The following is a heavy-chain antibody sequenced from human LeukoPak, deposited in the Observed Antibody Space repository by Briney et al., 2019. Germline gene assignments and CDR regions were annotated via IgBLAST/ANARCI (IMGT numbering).Heavy chain of an antibody. Sequence: PGGSLRLSCAASGFTFSSYGMHWVRQAPGKGLEWVAVISYDGSNKYYADSVKGRFTISRDNSKNTLYLQMNSLRAEDTAVYYCAKTFEFKYFDYWGQGTLVTVSS. CDR3: AKTFEFKYFDY. CDR1: GFTFSSYG. J-gene: IGHJ4*02. D-gene: IGHD3-10*01. V-gene: IGHV3-30*18. CDR2: ISYDGSNK.